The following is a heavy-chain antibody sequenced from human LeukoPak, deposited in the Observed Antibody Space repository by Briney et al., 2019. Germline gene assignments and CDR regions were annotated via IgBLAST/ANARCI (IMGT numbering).Heavy chain of an antibody. V-gene: IGHV3-21*01. D-gene: IGHD2-21*02. CDR2: ISSSSSYI. J-gene: IGHJ6*04. Sequence: GGSLRLSCAASGFTFSSYSMNWVRQAPGRGLGWVSSISSSSSYIYYADSVKGRFTISRDNAKNSLYLQMNSLRAEDTAVYYCARDPGGGDAYYYGMDVWGKGTTVTVSS. CDR3: ARDPGGGDAYYYGMDV. CDR1: GFTFSSYS.